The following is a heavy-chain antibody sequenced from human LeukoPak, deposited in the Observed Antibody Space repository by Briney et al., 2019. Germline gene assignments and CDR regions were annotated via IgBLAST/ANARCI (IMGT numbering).Heavy chain of an antibody. CDR2: INHSGST. Sequence: PSETLSLTCAVYGGSFSGYYWSWICQPPGKGLEWIGEINHSGSTNYNPSLKSRVTISVDTSKNQFSLKLSSVTAADTAVYYCARGDVRGATDYWGQGTLVTVSS. D-gene: IGHD1-26*01. CDR3: ARGDVRGATDY. CDR1: GGSFSGYY. V-gene: IGHV4-34*01. J-gene: IGHJ4*02.